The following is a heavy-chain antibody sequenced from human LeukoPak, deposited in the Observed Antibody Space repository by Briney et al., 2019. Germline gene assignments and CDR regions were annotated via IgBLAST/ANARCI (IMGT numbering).Heavy chain of an antibody. V-gene: IGHV4-31*11. CDR1: GGSFSGYY. CDR3: ARVVTTNYYYYMDV. J-gene: IGHJ6*03. D-gene: IGHD1-14*01. Sequence: SETLSLTCAVYGGSFSGYYWSWIRQHPGKGLEWIGYIYYSGSTYYNPSLKSRVTISVDTSKNQFSLKLSSVTAADTAVYYCARVVTTNYYYYMDVWGKGTTVTVSS. CDR2: IYYSGST.